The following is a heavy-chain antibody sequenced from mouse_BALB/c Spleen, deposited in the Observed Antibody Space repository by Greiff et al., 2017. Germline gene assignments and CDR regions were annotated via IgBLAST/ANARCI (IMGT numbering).Heavy chain of an antibody. Sequence: EVKVVESGGGLVKPGGSLKLSCAASGFTFSSYTMSWVRQTPEKRLEWVATISSGGGNTYYPDSVKGRYTISRDNAKNNLYLQMSSLRSEDTALYYCARWGTTVFDYWGQGTTLTVSS. CDR3: ARWGTTVFDY. V-gene: IGHV5-9*03. CDR1: GFTFSSYT. D-gene: IGHD1-1*01. CDR2: ISSGGGNT. J-gene: IGHJ2*01.